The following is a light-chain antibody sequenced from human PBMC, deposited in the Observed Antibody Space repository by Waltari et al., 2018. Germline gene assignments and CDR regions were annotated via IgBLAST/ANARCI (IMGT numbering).Light chain of an antibody. CDR3: MQGSHWPRT. CDR1: QSLVHTDGNTY. J-gene: IGKJ2*01. CDR2: KIS. V-gene: IGKV2-30*02. Sequence: DVVMTPSPLSLPVTLGQPDSISCRSSQSLVHTDGNTYLNWFQQRPGQPPRRLMYKISRRESGVPDRFSGSGSGTDFTLKISRVEAEDVGVYYCMQGSHWPRTFGQGTKLEI.